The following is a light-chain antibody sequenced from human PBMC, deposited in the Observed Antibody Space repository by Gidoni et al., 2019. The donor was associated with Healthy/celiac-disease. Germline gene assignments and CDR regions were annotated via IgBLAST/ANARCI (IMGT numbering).Light chain of an antibody. CDR1: QSVSSSY. J-gene: IGKJ1*01. CDR2: GAS. CDR3: QQYGSSHSPRT. V-gene: IGKV3-20*01. Sequence: LSFSPGERATLSCRASQSVSSSYLAWYQQKPGQAPRLLIYGASSRATGIPDRFSGSGSGTDFTLTISRLEPEDFAVYYCQQYGSSHSPRTFGQGTKVEIK.